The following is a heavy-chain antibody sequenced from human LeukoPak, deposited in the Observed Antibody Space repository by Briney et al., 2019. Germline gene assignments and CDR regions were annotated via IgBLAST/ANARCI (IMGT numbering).Heavy chain of an antibody. CDR1: GFAFSDFY. D-gene: IGHD3-9*01. Sequence: PGGSLRLSCAASGFAFSDFYMFWIRQAPGEGLEWISYISNTGSTIYYADSVKGRFTISRDNAKNSLYLQMNSLRAEDTAVYCCARAGEGLYYDILTGYYNLFSSSIFSGYGMDVWGQGTTVTVSS. CDR2: ISNTGSTI. V-gene: IGHV3-11*04. CDR3: ARAGEGLYYDILTGYYNLFSSSIFSGYGMDV. J-gene: IGHJ6*02.